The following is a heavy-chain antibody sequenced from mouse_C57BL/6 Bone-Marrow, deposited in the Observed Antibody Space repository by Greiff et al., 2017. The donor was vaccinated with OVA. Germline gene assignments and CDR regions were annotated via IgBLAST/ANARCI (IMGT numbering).Heavy chain of an antibody. CDR1: GYTFTSYW. CDR3: ARGRGYDYDGFAY. D-gene: IGHD2-4*01. V-gene: IGHV1-50*01. Sequence: VQLQQPGAELVKPGASVKLSCKASGYTFTSYWMQWVKQRPGQGLEWIGEIDPSDSYTNYNQKFKGKATLTVDTSSSTAYMQLSSLTSEDSAVYYCARGRGYDYDGFAYWGQGTLVTVSA. J-gene: IGHJ3*01. CDR2: IDPSDSYT.